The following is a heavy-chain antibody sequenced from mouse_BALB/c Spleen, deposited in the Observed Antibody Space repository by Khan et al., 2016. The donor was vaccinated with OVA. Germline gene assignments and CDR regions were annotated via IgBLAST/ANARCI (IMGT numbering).Heavy chain of an antibody. D-gene: IGHD2-14*01. Sequence: VQLQESGAELARPGASVKMSCKASGYTFPSNTMPWVKQRPGQGLEWIGNINPGSSYPNYNKKFKDKATLTADKSSSTAYMQLSSLTSEDSAVYYCARRTTEYTMDYWGQGTSVTVSS. J-gene: IGHJ4*01. CDR1: GYTFPSNT. V-gene: IGHV1-4*01. CDR2: INPGSSYP. CDR3: ARRTTEYTMDY.